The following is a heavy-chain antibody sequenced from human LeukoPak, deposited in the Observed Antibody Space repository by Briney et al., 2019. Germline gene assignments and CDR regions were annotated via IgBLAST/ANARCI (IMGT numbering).Heavy chain of an antibody. CDR3: ARQLPPDYYDSSGYRGFDY. CDR1: GGSISSYY. D-gene: IGHD3-22*01. J-gene: IGHJ4*02. CDR2: IYYSGST. Sequence: SETLSLTCTVSGGSISSYYWSWIRQPPGKGLEWIGYIYYSGSTNYTPSLKSRVTISVDTSKNQVSMKLSSVTAADTAVYYCARQLPPDYYDSSGYRGFDYWGQGTLVTVSS. V-gene: IGHV4-59*08.